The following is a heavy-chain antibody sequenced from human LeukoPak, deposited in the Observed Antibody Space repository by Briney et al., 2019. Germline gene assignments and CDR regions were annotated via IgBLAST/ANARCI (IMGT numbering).Heavy chain of an antibody. CDR1: RGSISSYY. V-gene: IGHV4-59*01. D-gene: IGHD1-26*01. Sequence: SETLSLTCTVSRGSISSYYWNWIRQPPGKGLEWIGYMYYTGSTNYNPSLKSRVTISVDTSKNQFSLKVRSVTAADTAVYYCARESGTPSGAFDIWGQGTMVTVSS. CDR2: MYYTGST. CDR3: ARESGTPSGAFDI. J-gene: IGHJ3*02.